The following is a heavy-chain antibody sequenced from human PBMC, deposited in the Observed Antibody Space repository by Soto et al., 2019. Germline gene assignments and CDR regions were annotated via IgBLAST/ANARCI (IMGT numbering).Heavy chain of an antibody. CDR3: ARGTGPAPEVAFDI. CDR1: GLTFSDYY. J-gene: IGHJ3*02. D-gene: IGHD2-8*02. CDR2: IGYSGSTT. V-gene: IGHV3-11*01. Sequence: QVHLVESGGGLVKPGGSLRLSCAASGLTFSDYYMSWIRQAPGKGLEWISYIGYSGSTTYYADSVKGRFTISTDNAKNSLFLQMNSLRAEDTAIYYCARGTGPAPEVAFDIGGQGTMVTVSS.